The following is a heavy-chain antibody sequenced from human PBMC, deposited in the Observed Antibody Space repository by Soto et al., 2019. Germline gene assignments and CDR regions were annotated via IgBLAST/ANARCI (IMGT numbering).Heavy chain of an antibody. Sequence: QVQLQESGPGLVKPSETLSLTCTVSGGSSSSYYWSWIRQPPGKGLEWIVYIYYSGSTNYNPSLKSRVSISVDTSKNQCSLELSSVTAADTAVYYCARNAAAAGTADYWGQGTLVTVSS. CDR3: ARNAAAAGTADY. D-gene: IGHD6-13*01. J-gene: IGHJ4*02. CDR1: GGSSSSYY. V-gene: IGHV4-59*01. CDR2: IYYSGST.